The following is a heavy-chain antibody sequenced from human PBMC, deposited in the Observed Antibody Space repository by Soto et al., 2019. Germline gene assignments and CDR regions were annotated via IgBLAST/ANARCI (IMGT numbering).Heavy chain of an antibody. Sequence: EVQLLESGGGLVQPGGSLRLSCAASGFTFSSYAMSWVRQAPGKGLEWVSAISGSGGSTYYADSVKGRFTISRDNSKNTLYLQMSSLRAEDTAVYYCAKGYCSGGSCLWYYFDSWGQGTLVTVSS. D-gene: IGHD2-15*01. V-gene: IGHV3-23*01. CDR3: AKGYCSGGSCLWYYFDS. CDR2: ISGSGGST. CDR1: GFTFSSYA. J-gene: IGHJ4*02.